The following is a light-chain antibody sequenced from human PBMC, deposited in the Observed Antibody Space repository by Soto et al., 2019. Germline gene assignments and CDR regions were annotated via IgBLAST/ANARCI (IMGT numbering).Light chain of an antibody. V-gene: IGKV3-20*01. CDR2: GAS. J-gene: IGKJ5*01. CDR1: QSVSSSY. Sequence: EIVLTQSPGTLSLSPGERATLSCSASQSVSSSYLAWYQQKPGQAPRLLIYGASSRATGIPDRFSGSGSGPDFTLTISRLELEDFAVYYCQQYGSSRITVGQGTRLEI. CDR3: QQYGSSRIT.